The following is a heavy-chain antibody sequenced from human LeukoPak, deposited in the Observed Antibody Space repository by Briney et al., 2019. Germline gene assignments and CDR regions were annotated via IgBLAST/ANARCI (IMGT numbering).Heavy chain of an antibody. CDR3: ARDLWELRAFDY. CDR2: INPSGGST. Sequence: ASVKVSCKASGYTFTSYYMHWVRQAPGQGLEWMGIINPSGGSTNYAQKFQGRVTMTRDMSTSTVYMEVSSLRSGDTAVYYCARDLWELRAFDYWGQGTLVTVSS. CDR1: GYTFTSYY. D-gene: IGHD1-26*01. J-gene: IGHJ4*02. V-gene: IGHV1-46*01.